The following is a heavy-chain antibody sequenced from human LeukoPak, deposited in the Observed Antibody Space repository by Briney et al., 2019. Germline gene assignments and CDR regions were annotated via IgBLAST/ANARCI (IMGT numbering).Heavy chain of an antibody. CDR1: GYTFTSYD. CDR2: MNPNSGNT. J-gene: IGHJ6*02. CDR3: ARARELRFLAQYYYYGMDV. V-gene: IGHV1-8*01. Sequence: ASVKVSCKASGYTFTSYDINWVRQATGQGLEWMGWMNPNSGNTGYAQKFQGRVTMTRNTSISTAYMELSSLRSEDTAVYYCARARELRFLAQYYYYGMDVWGQGTTVTVSS. D-gene: IGHD3-3*01.